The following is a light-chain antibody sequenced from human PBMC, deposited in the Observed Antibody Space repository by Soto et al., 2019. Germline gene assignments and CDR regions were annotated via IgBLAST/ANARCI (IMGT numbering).Light chain of an antibody. J-gene: IGKJ2*01. Sequence: DIQLTQSPSFLSASVGERVTITCRASQDIRSYLGWYQQKPGKAPKLLIFAASTLQSGVPSRFSGSGSGTEFTLTVSSLQPEDFATYFCQQLNTYPYTLGQGTKLGIK. CDR3: QQLNTYPYT. V-gene: IGKV1-9*01. CDR2: AAS. CDR1: QDIRSY.